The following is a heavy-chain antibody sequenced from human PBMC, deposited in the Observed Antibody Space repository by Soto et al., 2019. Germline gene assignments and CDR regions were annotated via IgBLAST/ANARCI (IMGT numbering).Heavy chain of an antibody. J-gene: IGHJ6*02. V-gene: IGHV4-59*01. CDR1: GGSISSYY. CDR3: AREGLTGTIGLYYYYGMDV. CDR2: IYYSGST. D-gene: IGHD1-7*01. Sequence: QVQLQESGPGLVKPSETLSLTCTVSGGSISSYYWSWIRQPPGKGLEWIGYIYYSGSTNYNPSLKSRVTISVATSKNRFSLKLSSVTAAETAVYYCAREGLTGTIGLYYYYGMDVWGQGTTVTVSS.